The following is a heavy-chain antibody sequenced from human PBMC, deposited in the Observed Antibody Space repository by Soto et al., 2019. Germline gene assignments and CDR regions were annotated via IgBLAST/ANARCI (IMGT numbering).Heavy chain of an antibody. V-gene: IGHV1-69*01. CDR1: GGTFSSYA. J-gene: IGHJ6*02. CDR3: ARVQITGTGLRYYYGMDV. Sequence: QVQLVQSGAEVKKPGSSVKVSCKASGGTFSSYAISWVRQAPGQGLEWMGGIIPIFGTANYAQKFQGRVTITADESTSTAYMELSSLRSEDTAVYDCARVQITGTGLRYYYGMDVWGQGSTVTVSS. D-gene: IGHD1-7*01. CDR2: IIPIFGTA.